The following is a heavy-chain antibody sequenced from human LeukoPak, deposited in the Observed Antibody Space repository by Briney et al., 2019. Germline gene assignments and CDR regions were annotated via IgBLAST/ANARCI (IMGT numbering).Heavy chain of an antibody. V-gene: IGHV4-30-2*01. Sequence: SQTLSLTCAVSGGSISSGGYPWSWIRQPPGKGLEWIGYIYHSGSTYYNPSLKSRVTISVDRSKNQFSLKLSSVTAADTAVYYCARDRSFGGFDPWGQGTLVTVSS. J-gene: IGHJ5*02. CDR1: GGSISSGGYP. CDR2: IYHSGST. D-gene: IGHD3-10*01. CDR3: ARDRSFGGFDP.